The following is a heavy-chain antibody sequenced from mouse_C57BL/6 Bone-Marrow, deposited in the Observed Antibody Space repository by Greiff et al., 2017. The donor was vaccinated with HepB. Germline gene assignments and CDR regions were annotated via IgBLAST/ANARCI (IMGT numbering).Heavy chain of an antibody. D-gene: IGHD1-1*01. CDR1: GFTFSSYG. CDR3: ARKGSREGYYFDY. J-gene: IGHJ2*01. CDR2: ISSGGSYT. Sequence: EVQGVESGGDLVKPGGSLKLSCAASGFTFSSYGMSWVRQTPDKRLEWVATISSGGSYTYYPDSVKGRFTISRDNAKNTLYLQMSSLKSEDTAMYYCARKGSREGYYFDYWGQGTTLTVSS. V-gene: IGHV5-6*01.